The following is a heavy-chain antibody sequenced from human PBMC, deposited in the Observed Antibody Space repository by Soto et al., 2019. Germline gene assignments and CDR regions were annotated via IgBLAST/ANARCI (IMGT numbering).Heavy chain of an antibody. V-gene: IGHV1-69*01. D-gene: IGHD3-22*01. J-gene: IGHJ5*02. CDR2: FVPGFGSA. CDR3: VREDDTAGSYSCFAP. CDR1: GDTFNRIT. Sequence: VQLVQSGAEVKRPGSSVRVSCKASGDTFNRITVNWVRQARGQGLEWMGGFVPGFGSASYARKFQGRLTLNADASSTSFSLELTRLTSEDTALYYCVREDDTAGSYSCFAPWGQETLVTVSS.